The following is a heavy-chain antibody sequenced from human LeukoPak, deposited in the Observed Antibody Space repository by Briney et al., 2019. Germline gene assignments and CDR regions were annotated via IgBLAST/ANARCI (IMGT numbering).Heavy chain of an antibody. CDR3: ARDQVGYTYGTS. Sequence: PGGSLRLSCAASGFTVSSNFMSWVRQAPGKGLEWVSVIYSDENTHYADSVKGRFTISRDISKSTVYLQMDSLTVEDTAVYYCARDQVGYTYGTSWGQGTLVTVSS. V-gene: IGHV3-66*01. CDR2: IYSDENT. J-gene: IGHJ5*02. D-gene: IGHD5-18*01. CDR1: GFTVSSNF.